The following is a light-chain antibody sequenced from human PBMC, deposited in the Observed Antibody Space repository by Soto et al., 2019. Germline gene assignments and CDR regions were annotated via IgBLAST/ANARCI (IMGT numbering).Light chain of an antibody. CDR2: AAS. Sequence: DIPLTQSPSTLSAAVEDSVTIPCRASQNIRNLLAWYQQKPGKAPKVLIYAASNLQSGVPSRFSGSGSGTDFTLTISSLQPEDFATYYCQQSYSTPITFGQGTRLEIK. CDR1: QNIRNL. J-gene: IGKJ5*01. CDR3: QQSYSTPIT. V-gene: IGKV1-39*01.